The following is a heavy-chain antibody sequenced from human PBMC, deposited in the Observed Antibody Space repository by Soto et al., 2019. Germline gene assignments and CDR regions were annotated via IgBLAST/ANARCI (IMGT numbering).Heavy chain of an antibody. CDR2: ISYDGNDK. D-gene: IGHD6-6*01. CDR3: TRGRSSSRMESTVTRNWFDT. Sequence: PGGSLRLSCSASVFTFSSYSMHWVRQAPGKGLEWVAVISYDGNDKYYTDSVQGRFTISRDNSKDTLYMQMNSLTVEDTAVYYCTRGRSSSRMESTVTRNWFDTWGQGTQVTVSS. CDR1: VFTFSSYS. V-gene: IGHV3-30*04. J-gene: IGHJ5*02.